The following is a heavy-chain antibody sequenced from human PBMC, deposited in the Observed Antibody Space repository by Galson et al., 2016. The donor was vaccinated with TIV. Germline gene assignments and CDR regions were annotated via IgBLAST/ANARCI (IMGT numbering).Heavy chain of an antibody. CDR2: IYPGDSDT. D-gene: IGHD5-18*01. CDR3: ARQERGYSDGYWFDP. V-gene: IGHV5-51*01. J-gene: IGHJ5*02. CDR1: GYNFPTYW. Sequence: QSGAEVKKPGESLKISCKVSGYNFPTYWIAWVRQMPGKGLEWMGMIYPGDSDTRYSPSFQGQVTISADKSVSTAYLQWSSLKASDTATYYCARQERGYSDGYWFDPWGQGTLVTVSS.